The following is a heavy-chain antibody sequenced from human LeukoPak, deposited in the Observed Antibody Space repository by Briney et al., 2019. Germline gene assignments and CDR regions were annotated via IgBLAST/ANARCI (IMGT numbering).Heavy chain of an antibody. CDR2: IYYSGST. CDR3: ARTLSATIFNFDY. V-gene: IGHV4-39*01. CDR1: GASISRSTYY. D-gene: IGHD5-12*01. J-gene: IGHJ4*02. Sequence: SETLSLTCTVSGASISRSTYYWGWIRQPPGKGLEWIGTIYYSGSTYYNPSLKSRVTISVDTSKNQFSLKMTSVTAADTAVYYCARTLSATIFNFDYWGQGTLVTVTS.